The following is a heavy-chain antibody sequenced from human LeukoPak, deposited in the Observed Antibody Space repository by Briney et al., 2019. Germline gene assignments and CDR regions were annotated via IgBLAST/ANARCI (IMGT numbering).Heavy chain of an antibody. J-gene: IGHJ4*02. CDR1: GFTFSSYA. CDR2: ISGSGGGT. Sequence: PGGSLRLSCAASGFTFSSYAMSWVRQAPGKGLEWVSAISGSGGGTHHADSVKGRFTVSRDNSKNTLYLQMNSLRAEDTAVYYCAKATYYYDTNGSLGYWGQGTLVTVSS. V-gene: IGHV3-23*01. D-gene: IGHD3-22*01. CDR3: AKATYYYDTNGSLGY.